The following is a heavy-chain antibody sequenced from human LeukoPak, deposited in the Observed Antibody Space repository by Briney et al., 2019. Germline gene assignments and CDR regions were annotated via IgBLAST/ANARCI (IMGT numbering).Heavy chain of an antibody. Sequence: ASVKVSRKASGYTFTGYYMHWVRQAPGQGLEWMGWINPNSGGTNYAQKFQGRVTITADESTSTAYMELSSLRSEDTAVYYCAREKGSSSPFDYWGQGTLVTVSS. CDR1: GYTFTGYY. J-gene: IGHJ4*02. CDR3: AREKGSSSPFDY. D-gene: IGHD6-6*01. V-gene: IGHV1-2*02. CDR2: INPNSGGT.